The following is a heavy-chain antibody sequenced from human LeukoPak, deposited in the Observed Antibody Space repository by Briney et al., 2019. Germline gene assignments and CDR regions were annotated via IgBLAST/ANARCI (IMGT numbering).Heavy chain of an antibody. CDR3: AKAVAGGYDSSGYYDY. V-gene: IGHV3-9*01. CDR1: GFTFDDYA. J-gene: IGHJ4*02. D-gene: IGHD3-22*01. Sequence: GGSLRLSCAASGFTFDDYAMHWVRQAPGKGLEWVSGISWNSGSIGYADSVKGRFTISRDNAKNSLYLQMNSLRAEDTALYYCAKAVAGGYDSSGYYDYWGQGTLVTVSS. CDR2: ISWNSGSI.